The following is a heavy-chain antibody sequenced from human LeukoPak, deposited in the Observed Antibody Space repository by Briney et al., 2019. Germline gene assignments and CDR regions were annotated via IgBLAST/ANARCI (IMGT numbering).Heavy chain of an antibody. D-gene: IGHD3-22*01. J-gene: IGHJ4*02. CDR2: ISYDGSNK. V-gene: IGHV3-30*04. Sequence: PGRSLRLSCAASGFTFSSYAMHWVRQAPGKGLEWVAVISYDGSNKYYADSVKGRFTISRDNSKNTLYLQMNSLRAEDTAVYYCARVVGYYYDSCAGREVDYWGQGTLVTVSS. CDR3: ARVVGYYYDSCAGREVDY. CDR1: GFTFSSYA.